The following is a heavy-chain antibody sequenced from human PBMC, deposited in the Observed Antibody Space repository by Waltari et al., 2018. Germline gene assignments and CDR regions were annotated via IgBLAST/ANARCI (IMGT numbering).Heavy chain of an antibody. J-gene: IGHJ3*02. CDR1: GCNIATYD. Sequence: EVQLVESGGALVQPGGSLRLSCAASGCNIATYDMHCVRQVTGKGLEWVLAVGNVGDTLYSGSVKGRLTISRENVKNSLYLQMISLRAGDTAVYYCGRGGSDAFDIWGQGTMVTVSS. CDR2: VGNVGDT. CDR3: GRGGSDAFDI. D-gene: IGHD3-16*01. V-gene: IGHV3-13*01.